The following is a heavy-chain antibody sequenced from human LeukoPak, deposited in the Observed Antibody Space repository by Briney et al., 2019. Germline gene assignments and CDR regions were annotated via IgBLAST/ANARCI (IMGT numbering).Heavy chain of an antibody. J-gene: IGHJ4*02. CDR3: ARETNDYVWGSLGYFDY. Sequence: PGGSLRLSCAASGFTFSSYSMNWVRQAPGKGLEWVSSISSSSSYIYYADSVKGRFTISRDNAKNSLYMQMNSLRAEDTAVYYCARETNDYVWGSLGYFDYSGQGTLVTVSS. D-gene: IGHD3-16*01. V-gene: IGHV3-21*01. CDR2: ISSSSSYI. CDR1: GFTFSSYS.